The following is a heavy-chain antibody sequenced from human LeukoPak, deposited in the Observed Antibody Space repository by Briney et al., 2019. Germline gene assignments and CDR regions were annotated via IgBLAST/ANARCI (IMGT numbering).Heavy chain of an antibody. V-gene: IGHV1-2*02. CDR2: INPNSGGT. D-gene: IGHD2-2*01. Sequence: ASVKVSCKASGYTFTGYYMHWVRQAPGQGLEWMGWINPNSGGTNYAQKFQGRVTMTRDTSISTAYMELSRLRSDDTAVYCCARVIRTVVVPAAIPYNWFDPWGQGTLVTVSS. CDR3: ARVIRTVVVPAAIPYNWFDP. CDR1: GYTFTGYY. J-gene: IGHJ5*02.